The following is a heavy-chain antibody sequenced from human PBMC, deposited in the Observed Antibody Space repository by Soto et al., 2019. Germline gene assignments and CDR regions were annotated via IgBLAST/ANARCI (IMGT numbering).Heavy chain of an antibody. J-gene: IGHJ5*02. CDR1: AFSLTSCS. CDR2: LSRSGGAT. D-gene: IGHD5-12*01. Sequence: GGSLRLSCVTSAFSLTSCSMSWVRQTPGKGLEWVSALSRSGGATYYADSVKGRFTISRDTSTNTLYLQMSNLRAEDTAIYYCAKGEMATIRNSFDP. V-gene: IGHV3-23*01. CDR3: AKGEMATIRNSFDP.